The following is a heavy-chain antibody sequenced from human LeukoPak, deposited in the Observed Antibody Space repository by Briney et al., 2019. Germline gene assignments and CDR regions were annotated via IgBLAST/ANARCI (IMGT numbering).Heavy chain of an antibody. V-gene: IGHV3-21*01. D-gene: IGHD3-22*01. CDR3: ARGPRREGYYDSSGYYHLFDY. Sequence: PGGSLRLSCAASGFTFSSYSMNWVGQAPGKRLEWVSSISSSSSYIYCADSVKGRFTISRDNAKNSLYLQMNSLRAEDTAVYYCARGPRREGYYDSSGYYHLFDYWGQGTLVTVSS. J-gene: IGHJ4*02. CDR1: GFTFSSYS. CDR2: ISSSSSYI.